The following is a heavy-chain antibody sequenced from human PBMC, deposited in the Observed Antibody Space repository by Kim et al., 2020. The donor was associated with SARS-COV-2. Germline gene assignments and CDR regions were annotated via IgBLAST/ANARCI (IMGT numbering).Heavy chain of an antibody. J-gene: IGHJ4*02. CDR2: INTVNGYT. V-gene: IGHV1-3*04. CDR3: ARRAGGSGFDS. Sequence: ASVKVSCKASGYTFTNYAIHWVRQAPGQRLEWMGWINTVNGYTRYSQKFQGGVTVTRDTSASTAYMELSSLRSEDTAVYYCARRAGGSGFDSWGQGTLVT. CDR1: GYTFTNYA. D-gene: IGHD6-19*01.